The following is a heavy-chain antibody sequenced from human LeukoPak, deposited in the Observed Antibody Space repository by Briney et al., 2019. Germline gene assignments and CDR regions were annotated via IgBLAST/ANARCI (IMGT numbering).Heavy chain of an antibody. V-gene: IGHV3-7*01. CDR1: GFKFSTYW. CDR2: IKQDGSDK. D-gene: IGHD1-26*01. CDR3: ARDKIVGATIFDY. J-gene: IGHJ4*02. Sequence: GSLRLSCVASGFKFSTYWMSWVRQAPGKGLEWVANIKQDGSDKYYVDSVKGRFTISRDNTKNSLYLQMNSLRAEDTAVYYCARDKIVGATIFDYWGQGTLVTVSS.